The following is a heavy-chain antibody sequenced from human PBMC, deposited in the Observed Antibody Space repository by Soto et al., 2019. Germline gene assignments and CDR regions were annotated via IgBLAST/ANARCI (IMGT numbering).Heavy chain of an antibody. CDR3: TRDTGVDFDY. J-gene: IGHJ4*02. D-gene: IGHD3-3*01. Sequence: EVHLVDSGGGVVQPGGSLRLSCGASTFTLSNYSMHWVRQAPGKGLVWVSCINNDGSSTWYADSVKGRFTIFRDNSKKMVYLKMNSLRAEDMAVYYCTRDTGVDFDYWGQGSLVTVSS. CDR2: INNDGSST. CDR1: TFTLSNYS. V-gene: IGHV3-74*01.